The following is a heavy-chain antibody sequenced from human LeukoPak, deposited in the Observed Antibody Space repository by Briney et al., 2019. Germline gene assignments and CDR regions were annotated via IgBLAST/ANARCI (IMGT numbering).Heavy chain of an antibody. Sequence: SSETLSLTCTVSGGSIGGSSYYWGWIRQPPGKGLEWIGSIYYSGSTYYNPSLKSRVTISVDTSKNQFSLKLSSVTAADTAVYYCARHGMVTKRLDYWGQGTLVTVSS. CDR1: GGSIGGSSYY. V-gene: IGHV4-39*07. CDR3: ARHGMVTKRLDY. D-gene: IGHD2-21*02. CDR2: IYYSGST. J-gene: IGHJ4*02.